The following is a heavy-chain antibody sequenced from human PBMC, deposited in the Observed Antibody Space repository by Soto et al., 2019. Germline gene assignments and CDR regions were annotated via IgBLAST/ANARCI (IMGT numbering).Heavy chain of an antibody. V-gene: IGHV3-23*01. CDR2: ISGSGGST. CDR1: GFTFSSYA. Sequence: EVQLLESGGGLVQPGGSLRLSCAASGFTFSSYAMSWVRQAPGKGLEWVSAISGSGGSTYYADSVKGRFTISRDNSKNTLYLQMNSLRAEETAVYYCARGESYDFWSGYFPSHFDSWGQGTLVTVSS. CDR3: ARGESYDFWSGYFPSHFDS. D-gene: IGHD3-3*01. J-gene: IGHJ4*02.